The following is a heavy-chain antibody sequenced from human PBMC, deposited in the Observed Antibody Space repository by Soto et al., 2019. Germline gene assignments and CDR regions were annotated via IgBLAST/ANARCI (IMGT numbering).Heavy chain of an antibody. CDR3: ATEGADSSRTSDAFDI. CDR2: MYHSGST. CDR1: GGSISSGGYS. J-gene: IGHJ3*02. D-gene: IGHD2-21*02. V-gene: IGHV4-30-2*02. Sequence: PSETLSLTCAVSGGSISSGGYSWSWIRQPPGKGLEWIGYMYHSGSTYYNPSLKSRVTISIDRSKNTLYLQMNSLRAEDTAVYYCATEGADSSRTSDAFDIWGQGTMVTVSS.